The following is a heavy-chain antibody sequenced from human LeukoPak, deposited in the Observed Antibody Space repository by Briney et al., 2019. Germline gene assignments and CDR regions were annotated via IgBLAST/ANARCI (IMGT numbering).Heavy chain of an antibody. CDR2: ISVYNGNT. J-gene: IGHJ4*02. D-gene: IGHD2-2*02. Sequence: ASVKVSCKASGYTFANFGITWVRPAPGQGLEWMGWISVYNGNTNYAQNLQGRVTLTTDTSTSTAYMELRSLRSDDTALYYCARTCSSSSCYMVHWGQGTLVTVSS. V-gene: IGHV1-18*01. CDR3: ARTCSSSSCYMVH. CDR1: GYTFANFG.